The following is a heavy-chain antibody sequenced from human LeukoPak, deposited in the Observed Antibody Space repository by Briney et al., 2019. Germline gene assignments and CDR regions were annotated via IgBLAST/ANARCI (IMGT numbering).Heavy chain of an antibody. CDR2: IWYDGSNK. J-gene: IGHJ4*02. CDR1: GFTFSSYG. V-gene: IGHV3-33*06. D-gene: IGHD3-22*01. Sequence: GGSLRLSCAASGFTFSSYGMHWVRQAPGKGLEWVAVIWYDGSNKYYADSVKGRFTISRDNSKNTLYLQTNSLRAEDTAVYYCAKAWDYYDSSGEYYFDYWGQGTLVTVSS. CDR3: AKAWDYYDSSGEYYFDY.